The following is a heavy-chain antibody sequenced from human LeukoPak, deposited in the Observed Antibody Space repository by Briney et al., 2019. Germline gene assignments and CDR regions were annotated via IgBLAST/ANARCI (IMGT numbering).Heavy chain of an antibody. V-gene: IGHV4-39*01. CDR3: ARQVNHAFDI. D-gene: IGHD1-14*01. Sequence: PSETLSLTCSVSGGPITTRRDTYPSGWVRQPPGKGLTWIGTIFYSGHTFYNPSLQSPVTMSMDPSKNQFSLKLSSVTAADTALYYCARQVNHAFDIWGPGAMVTVSS. CDR2: IFYSGHT. J-gene: IGHJ3*02. CDR1: GGPITTRRDTYP.